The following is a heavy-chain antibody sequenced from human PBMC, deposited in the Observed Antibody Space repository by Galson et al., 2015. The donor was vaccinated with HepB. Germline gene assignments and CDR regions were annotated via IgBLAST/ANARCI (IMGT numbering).Heavy chain of an antibody. CDR3: ARGSGRDFWSDDAFDI. CDR1: GFTFSDYY. V-gene: IGHV3-11*01. D-gene: IGHD3-3*01. Sequence: SLRLSCAASGFTFSDYYMSWIRQAPGKGLEWVSYISSSGSTIYYADSVKGRFTISRDNAKNSLYLQMNSLRAEDTAVYYCARGSGRDFWSDDAFDIWGQGTMVTVSS. J-gene: IGHJ3*02. CDR2: ISSSGSTI.